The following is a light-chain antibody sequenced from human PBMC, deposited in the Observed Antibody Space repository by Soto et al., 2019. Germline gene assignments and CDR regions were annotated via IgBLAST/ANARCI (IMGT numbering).Light chain of an antibody. J-gene: IGLJ3*02. Sequence: NFMLTQPLSVSESPGKTVTISCTRSGGSIASHYVWWFQQRPGSAPTTVIYEDDQRPSGVPDRFSGSIDSSSYSAALTISGLKTEDEADYDCQSYDRTDVVFGGGTKLTVL. CDR3: QSYDRTDVV. CDR2: EDD. V-gene: IGLV6-57*04. CDR1: GGSIASHY.